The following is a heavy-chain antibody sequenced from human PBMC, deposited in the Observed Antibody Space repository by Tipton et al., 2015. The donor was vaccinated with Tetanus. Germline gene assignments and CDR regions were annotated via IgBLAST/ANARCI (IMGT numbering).Heavy chain of an antibody. D-gene: IGHD2-8*01. Sequence: SLRLSCAASGFTFSSYGLNWVRQAPGKGLEWVATVSGSATGTNYADSVRGRFTISRDNSKNTLYLQMNSLRVEDTAVYYCAKDPGCSNGVCYILDWGQGTLVTVSS. V-gene: IGHV3-23*01. CDR3: AKDPGCSNGVCYILD. CDR1: GFTFSSYG. J-gene: IGHJ4*02. CDR2: VSGSATGT.